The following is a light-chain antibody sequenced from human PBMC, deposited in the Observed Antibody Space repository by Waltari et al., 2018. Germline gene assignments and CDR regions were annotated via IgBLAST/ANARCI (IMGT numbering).Light chain of an antibody. CDR3: GTWDSSLSGAV. CDR1: SSHLGNNY. Sequence: QSVLTQPPSVSAAPGQRVTISCSGGSSHLGNNYVSLYRQFPGTAPKLLIYENSERPSGIPGRFSGSKSGTSATLDITGLQAGDEADYYCGTWDSSLSGAVFGGGTHLTVL. V-gene: IGLV1-51*02. CDR2: ENS. J-gene: IGLJ7*01.